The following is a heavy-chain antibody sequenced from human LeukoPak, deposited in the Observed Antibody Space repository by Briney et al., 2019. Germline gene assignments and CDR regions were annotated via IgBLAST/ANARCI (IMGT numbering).Heavy chain of an antibody. J-gene: IGHJ4*02. CDR2: IYYSGST. CDR1: GGSISSYY. D-gene: IGHD4-23*01. Sequence: SETLSLTCTVSGGSISSYYWSWVRQPPGKGLEWIGYIYYSGSTNYNPSLKSRVTISVDTSKNQFSLKLSSVTAADTAVYYCARHDLSGGNSYFDYWGQGTLVTVSS. V-gene: IGHV4-59*08. CDR3: ARHDLSGGNSYFDY.